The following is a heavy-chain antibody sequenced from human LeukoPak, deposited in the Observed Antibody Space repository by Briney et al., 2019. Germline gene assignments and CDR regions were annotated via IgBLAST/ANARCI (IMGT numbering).Heavy chain of an antibody. V-gene: IGHV4-59*12. CDR2: IYYSGST. CDR3: ARSIVVAPHAFDI. CDR1: GGSISSYY. D-gene: IGHD3-22*01. J-gene: IGHJ3*02. Sequence: PSETLSLTCTVSGGSISSYYWSWIRQPPGKGLEWIGYIYYSGSTNYNPSLKSRVTISVDTSKNQFSLKLSSVTAADTAVYYCARSIVVAPHAFDIWGQGTMVTVSS.